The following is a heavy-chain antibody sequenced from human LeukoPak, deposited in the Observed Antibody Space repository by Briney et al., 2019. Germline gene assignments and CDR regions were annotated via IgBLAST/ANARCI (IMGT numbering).Heavy chain of an antibody. Sequence: PGGSLRLSCAASGFTFSSYAMSWVRQAPGKGLEWVSAISGSGGSTYYADSVKARFTISRDNSKNTLYLQMNSLRAEDTAVYYCAKDRGYAVVPAAGIDYWGQGTLVTVSS. D-gene: IGHD2-2*01. V-gene: IGHV3-23*01. CDR2: ISGSGGST. CDR1: GFTFSSYA. CDR3: AKDRGYAVVPAAGIDY. J-gene: IGHJ4*02.